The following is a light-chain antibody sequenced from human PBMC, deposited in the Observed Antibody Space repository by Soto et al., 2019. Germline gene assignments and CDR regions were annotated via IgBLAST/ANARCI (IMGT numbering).Light chain of an antibody. CDR1: ESVSSSY. Sequence: EMVWTQSPGALSLSPGERATLSCRASESVSSSYLAWYQQRPGRAPRLLIYGASSRATGIPDRFSGSGSGTEFTLTISRVEPEDFVVYYCQQYGSSSWTFGQGTKVDI. V-gene: IGKV3-20*01. J-gene: IGKJ1*01. CDR2: GAS. CDR3: QQYGSSSWT.